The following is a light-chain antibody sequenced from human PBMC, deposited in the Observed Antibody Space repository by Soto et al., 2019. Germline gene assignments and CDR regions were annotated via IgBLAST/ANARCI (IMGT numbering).Light chain of an antibody. CDR2: DVA. CDR3: VSYTSCTTYV. J-gene: IGLJ1*01. CDR1: SSDVGGSNF. V-gene: IGLV2-14*03. Sequence: LTQPASVSDSPGQSITISCTGTSSDVGGSNFVSWYQQHPGKPPKLIIYDVANRPSGVSNRFSGSKSGSTASLILSRHHTEHEAGYYCVSYTSCTTYVFGTGSKVTGL.